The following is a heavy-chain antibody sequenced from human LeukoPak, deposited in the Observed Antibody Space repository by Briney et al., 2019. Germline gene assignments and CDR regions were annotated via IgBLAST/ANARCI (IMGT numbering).Heavy chain of an antibody. CDR1: GFTFSSYE. V-gene: IGHV3-48*03. D-gene: IGHD3-16*01. CDR2: ISSSGSTI. CDR3: AKDDAWGRYKD. Sequence: GGSLRLSCAASGFTFSSYEMNWVRQAPGKGLEWVSYISSSGSTIYYADSVKGRFTISRDNSKNTVSLQMNSLRGEDTAVYYCAKDDAWGRYKDWGQGTLVTVSS. J-gene: IGHJ1*01.